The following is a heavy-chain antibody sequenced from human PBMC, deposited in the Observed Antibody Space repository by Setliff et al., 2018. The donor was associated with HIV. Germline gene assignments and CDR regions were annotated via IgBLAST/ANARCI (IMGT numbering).Heavy chain of an antibody. CDR2: IKEDGSAR. J-gene: IGHJ4*01. Sequence: PGGSLRLSCVASGFTFSTYWMSWVRQAPGKGLEWVANIKEDGSARYYVDSVKGRFTVSRDNAKNSLFLQMNSLSVEDTAVYYCARKAAALDYWGRGTLVTVSS. D-gene: IGHD6-13*01. V-gene: IGHV3-7*01. CDR3: ARKAAALDY. CDR1: GFTFSTYW.